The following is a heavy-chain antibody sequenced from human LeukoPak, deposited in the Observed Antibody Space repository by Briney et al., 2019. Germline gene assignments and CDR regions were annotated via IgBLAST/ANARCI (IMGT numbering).Heavy chain of an antibody. CDR2: VYYSGSA. D-gene: IGHD4-11*01. CDR1: GDSVTTYY. J-gene: IGHJ6*02. Sequence: AETLSLTCTVSGDSVTTYYWSWIRQPPGKGLEWLGYVYYSGSATYNPSLKSRVTISVDTSKNQFSLRLSSVTAADTAVYYCARDGSNWSNDYYHGVDVWGQGTTVTVSS. V-gene: IGHV4-59*02. CDR3: ARDGSNWSNDYYHGVDV.